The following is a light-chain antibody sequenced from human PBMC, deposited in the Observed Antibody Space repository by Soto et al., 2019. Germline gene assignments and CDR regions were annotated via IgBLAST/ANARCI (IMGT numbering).Light chain of an antibody. J-gene: IGKJ5*01. CDR1: QSISSY. CDR2: AAS. CDR3: QKSYSTPIT. V-gene: IGKV1-39*01. Sequence: DIQMTQSPSSLSASVGDRVTITCRASQSISSYLNWYQQKPGKAPKVLIYAASNLQSGVPSRFSGSGSGTDFTLTISSLQPEDFATYYCQKSYSTPITCGQGTRLEIK.